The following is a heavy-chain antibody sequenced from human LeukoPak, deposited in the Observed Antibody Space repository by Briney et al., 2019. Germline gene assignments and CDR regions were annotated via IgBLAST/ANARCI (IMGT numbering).Heavy chain of an antibody. Sequence: KASETLSLTCAVSGGSISSGGYSWSWIRQPPGKGLEWTGYIYHSGSTYYNPSLKSRVTISVDRSKNQFSLKLSSVTAADTVVYYCARGYSCSGGSCYPEWFDPWGQGTLVTVSS. CDR1: GGSISSGGYS. J-gene: IGHJ5*02. CDR3: ARGYSCSGGSCYPEWFDP. CDR2: IYHSGST. V-gene: IGHV4-30-2*01. D-gene: IGHD2-15*01.